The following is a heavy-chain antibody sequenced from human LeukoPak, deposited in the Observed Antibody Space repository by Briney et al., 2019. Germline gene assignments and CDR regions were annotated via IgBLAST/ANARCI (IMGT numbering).Heavy chain of an antibody. Sequence: SETLSLTCSVSGASIKSYHWSWIRQSPGRGLEWIGYVYYSGNTNYNPSLKSRLTISLDTAKNQFSLKLSSVTSADTAVYYCARGEYEDLVDNWGQGTLVTVSS. J-gene: IGHJ4*02. V-gene: IGHV4-59*01. CDR1: GASIKSYH. D-gene: IGHD1-26*01. CDR3: ARGEYEDLVDN. CDR2: VYYSGNT.